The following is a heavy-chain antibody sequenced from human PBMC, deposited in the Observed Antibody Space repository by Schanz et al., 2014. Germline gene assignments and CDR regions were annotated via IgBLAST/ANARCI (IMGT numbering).Heavy chain of an antibody. Sequence: EVQLLESGVGLVQPGGSLRLSCAASGFTFSSYAKTWVRQAPGMGLEWVSAISGRDGSTYYADSVRGRFTISRDNSKNTLYLQMNSLRAEDTAVYYCANNWNLDYWGQGTLVTVSS. CDR3: ANNWNLDY. D-gene: IGHD1-20*01. J-gene: IGHJ4*02. V-gene: IGHV3-23*01. CDR2: ISGRDGST. CDR1: GFTFSSYA.